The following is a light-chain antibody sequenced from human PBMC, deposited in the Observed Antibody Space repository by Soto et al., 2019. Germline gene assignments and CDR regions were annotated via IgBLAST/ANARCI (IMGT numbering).Light chain of an antibody. CDR1: QSVSSSY. CDR2: GAS. J-gene: IGKJ5*01. V-gene: IGKV3-20*01. CDR3: QQYGRSPIT. Sequence: EIVLTQSPGTLSLSPGERSTLSCRASQSVSSSYLAWYQQKHGQPHRXXIYGASSRATGIPDRFSGSWSGTDGTITISRLEPEDGAVYDGQQYGRSPITFGQGTRLEIK.